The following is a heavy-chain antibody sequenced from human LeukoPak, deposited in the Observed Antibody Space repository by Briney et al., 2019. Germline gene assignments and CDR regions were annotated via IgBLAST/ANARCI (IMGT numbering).Heavy chain of an antibody. J-gene: IGHJ4*02. CDR2: IRYDGSNK. CDR1: GFTFSSYG. CDR3: ASALADGSGYYNFNY. Sequence: GGSLTLSCAASGFTFSSYGMHWVRQAPGKGLEWAAFIRYDGSNKYYADSVKGRFTISRDNSKNTLYLQMNSLRAEDTAVYYCASALADGSGYYNFNYWGQGTLVTVSS. D-gene: IGHD3-22*01. V-gene: IGHV3-30*02.